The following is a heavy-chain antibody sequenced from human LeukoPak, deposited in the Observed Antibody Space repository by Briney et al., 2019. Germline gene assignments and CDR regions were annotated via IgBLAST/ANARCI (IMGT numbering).Heavy chain of an antibody. CDR1: GFTFSSYE. V-gene: IGHV3-48*03. J-gene: IGHJ4*02. D-gene: IGHD5-24*01. CDR2: ISSSGSTI. CDR3: ARANRRRDGYIYYFDY. Sequence: GGSLRLSCAASGFTFSSYEMNWVRQAPGKGLEWVSYISSSGSTIYYADSVKGRFTISRDNAKNSLYLQMNSLRAEDTAVYYCARANRRRDGYIYYFDYWGQGTLVTVSS.